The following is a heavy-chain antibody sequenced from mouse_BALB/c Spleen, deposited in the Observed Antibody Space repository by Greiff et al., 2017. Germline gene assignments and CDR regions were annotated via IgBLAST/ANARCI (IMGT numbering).Heavy chain of an antibody. V-gene: IGHV5-9-4*01. CDR1: GFTFSSYA. CDR2: ISSGGGYT. D-gene: IGHD2-14*01. J-gene: IGHJ4*01. Sequence: EVMLVESGGGLVKPGGSLKLSCAASGFTFSSYAMSWVRQSPEKRLEWVAEISSGGGYTYYPDTVTGRFTISRDNAKNTLYLEMSSLRAEDTTMCYLARADYRYDDEGGVPRTDAMDYWGQGTSVTVSS. CDR3: ARADYRYDDEGGVPRTDAMDY.